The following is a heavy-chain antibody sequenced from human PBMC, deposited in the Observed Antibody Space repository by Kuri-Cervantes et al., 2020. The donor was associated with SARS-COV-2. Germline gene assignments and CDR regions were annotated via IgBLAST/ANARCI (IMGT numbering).Heavy chain of an antibody. Sequence: GESLKISCAASGFTFSDYSMNWVRQAPGKGLEWVSYIGSSSSIIYYADSMKGRFTISRDNAKNSLSLQMSSLRAEDTAVYYCAKRDAYSQGSYFDYWGHGTLVTVSS. CDR3: AKRDAYSQGSYFDY. CDR1: GFTFSDYS. D-gene: IGHD5-24*01. CDR2: IGSSSSII. J-gene: IGHJ4*01. V-gene: IGHV3-48*01.